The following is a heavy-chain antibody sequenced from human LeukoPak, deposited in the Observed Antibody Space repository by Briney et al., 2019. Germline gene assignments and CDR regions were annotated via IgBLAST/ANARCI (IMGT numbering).Heavy chain of an antibody. Sequence: GASVKVSCKASGYTFTSYDINWVRQATGQGLEWMGWMNPNSGNTGYAQKFQGRVTMTRNTSISTAYMELSSLRSEDTAVYYCATDAKSSGHAHDYWGQGTLVTVSS. CDR2: MNPNSGNT. V-gene: IGHV1-8*01. CDR1: GYTFTSYD. CDR3: ATDAKSSGHAHDY. J-gene: IGHJ4*02. D-gene: IGHD3-22*01.